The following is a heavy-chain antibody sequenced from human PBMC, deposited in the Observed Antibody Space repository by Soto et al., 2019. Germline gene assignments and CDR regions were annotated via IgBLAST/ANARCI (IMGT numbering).Heavy chain of an antibody. J-gene: IGHJ6*02. CDR1: GFTFSSYG. Sequence: QVQLVESGGGVVQPGRSLRLSCAASGFTFSSYGMHWVRQAPGKGLEWVAVIWYDGSNKYYADSVKGRFNISRDNSKNTLYLQMNSLRAEDTAVYYCARDFSGYCSGGSCYYPRRYGMDVWGQGTTVTVSS. CDR2: IWYDGSNK. D-gene: IGHD2-15*01. CDR3: ARDFSGYCSGGSCYYPRRYGMDV. V-gene: IGHV3-33*01.